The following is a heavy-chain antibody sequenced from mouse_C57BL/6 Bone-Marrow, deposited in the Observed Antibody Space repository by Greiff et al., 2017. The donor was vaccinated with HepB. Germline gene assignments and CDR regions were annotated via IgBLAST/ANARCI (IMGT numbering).Heavy chain of an antibody. Sequence: QLQQPGAEFVKPGAPVKLSGKAFGYTFTSYWMQWVKQRPGQGLEWIGEFDPFDSDTNYKQKCKGKGTLTEDTSSSTAYLQLSSLTSEDSAVYYCARSGILFYALDYWGQGTSVTVSS. CDR1: GYTFTSYW. J-gene: IGHJ4*01. V-gene: IGHV1-50*01. CDR3: ARSGILFYALDY. CDR2: FDPFDSDT. D-gene: IGHD1-3*01.